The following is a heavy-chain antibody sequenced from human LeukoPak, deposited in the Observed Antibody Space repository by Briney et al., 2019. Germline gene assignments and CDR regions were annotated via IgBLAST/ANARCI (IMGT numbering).Heavy chain of an antibody. J-gene: IGHJ5*02. CDR2: INSDGSST. V-gene: IGHV3-74*01. D-gene: IGHD3-3*01. CDR3: ARGFPRATYYDFRGGVGNWFDP. CDR1: GFTFGSYW. Sequence: GGSLRLSCAASGFTFGSYWMHWVRQAPGKGLVWVSRINSDGSSTSYADSVKGRFTISRDNAKNTLYLQMNSLRAEDTAVYYCARGFPRATYYDFRGGVGNWFDPWGQGTLVTVSS.